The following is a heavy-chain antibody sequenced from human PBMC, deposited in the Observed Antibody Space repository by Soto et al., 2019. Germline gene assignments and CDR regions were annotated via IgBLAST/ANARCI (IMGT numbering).Heavy chain of an antibody. CDR1: GYSFSSYA. CDR2: IHAGNGNT. V-gene: IGHV1-3*01. J-gene: IGHJ4*02. D-gene: IGHD2-15*01. CDR3: ARGVAFLYY. Sequence: QVQLVQSGADVEKPGASVKVSCKASGYSFSSYAIHWVRQAPGQGLEWMGWIHAGNGNTKYSQNFQGRVTISRDTSATTAYMELNSLRSEDTAVYYCARGVAFLYYWGQGTLVTVSS.